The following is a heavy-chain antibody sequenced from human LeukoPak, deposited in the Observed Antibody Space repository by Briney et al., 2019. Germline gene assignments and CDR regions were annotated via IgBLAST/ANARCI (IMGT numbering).Heavy chain of an antibody. J-gene: IGHJ4*02. CDR1: GGSISSSSYY. Sequence: SQTLSLTCSVSGGSISSSSYYWGWIRQPPGKGLEWIGSIYYSGSTYYNPSLKSRVTISVDTSKNQFSLKLSSVTAADTAVYYCASPHSCSSTSCLDYWGQGTLVTVSS. D-gene: IGHD2-2*01. CDR2: IYYSGST. CDR3: ASPHSCSSTSCLDY. V-gene: IGHV4-39*01.